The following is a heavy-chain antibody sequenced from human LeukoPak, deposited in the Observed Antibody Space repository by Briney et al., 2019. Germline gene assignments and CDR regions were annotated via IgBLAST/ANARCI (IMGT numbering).Heavy chain of an antibody. V-gene: IGHV6-1*01. J-gene: IGHJ4*02. Sequence: QTLSLTCAISGDSVSSNIAAWNWIRQSPSRGLEWLGRTYYRSRWYYDYALSVRSRIAINPDTSKNQFSLQLNSVAPEDTAVYYCARDVSWRIDYWGQGTLVTVSS. D-gene: IGHD6-13*01. CDR2: TYYRSRWYY. CDR1: GDSVSSNIAA. CDR3: ARDVSWRIDY.